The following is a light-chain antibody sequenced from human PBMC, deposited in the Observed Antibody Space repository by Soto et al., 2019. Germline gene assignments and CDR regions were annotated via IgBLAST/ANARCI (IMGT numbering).Light chain of an antibody. CDR2: GAS. J-gene: IGKJ1*01. CDR3: QHDNNWWT. V-gene: IGKV3-15*01. CDR1: QSVSSN. Sequence: IVMTQSPATLSVSPGERATLSCRASQSVSSNLAWYQQKPGQAPRLLIYGASRRTTSIAARFSGSGSGTESTLTIRSLPSEDFAVYYWQHDNNWWTFGQGTKVEIK.